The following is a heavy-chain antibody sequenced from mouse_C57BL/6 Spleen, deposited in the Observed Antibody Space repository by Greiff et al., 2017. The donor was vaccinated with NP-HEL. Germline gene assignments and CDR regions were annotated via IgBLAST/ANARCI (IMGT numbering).Heavy chain of an antibody. Sequence: QVQLQQPGAELVMPGASVKLSCKASGYTFTSYWMHWVKQRPGQGLEWIGEIDPSDSYTNYNQKFKGKSTLTVDKSSSTAYMQLSSLTSEDSAVYYCAIITTVVARWGQGTSVTVSS. V-gene: IGHV1-69*01. CDR1: GYTFTSYW. CDR2: IDPSDSYT. J-gene: IGHJ4*01. D-gene: IGHD1-1*01. CDR3: AIITTVVAR.